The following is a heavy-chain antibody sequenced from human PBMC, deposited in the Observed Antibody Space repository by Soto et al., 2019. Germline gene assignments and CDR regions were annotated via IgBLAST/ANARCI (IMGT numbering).Heavy chain of an antibody. CDR1: GYSFTSYG. CDR3: ARDPPITGSLRGTPLMAV. Sequence: QIQLVQSGAEVKKTGASVKVSCKASGYSFTSYGISWVRQAPGQGLEWMGWISAYNGNTNYEQKFQGRVAMTTDTSTNTAYLELMTLRSDDAAVYYCARDPPITGSLRGTPLMAVWGQGTTVTVSS. CDR2: ISAYNGNT. V-gene: IGHV1-18*04. D-gene: IGHD1-20*01. J-gene: IGHJ6*02.